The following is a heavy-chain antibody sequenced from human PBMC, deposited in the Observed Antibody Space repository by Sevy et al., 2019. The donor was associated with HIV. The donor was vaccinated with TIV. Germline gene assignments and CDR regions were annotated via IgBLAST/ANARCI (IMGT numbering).Heavy chain of an antibody. V-gene: IGHV3-23*01. CDR2: VTGSGGRT. Sequence: GGSLRLSCAASGFTFNNYAMDWVRQAPGKGLEWVTGVTGSGGRTLYADSVKGRFTISRDNSKKAVYLQMNSLRAEDTAVYYCAKEVSGGSRGSFGYWGQGMLVSVSS. CDR3: AKEVSGGSRGSFGY. CDR1: GFTFNNYA. J-gene: IGHJ4*02. D-gene: IGHD2-15*01.